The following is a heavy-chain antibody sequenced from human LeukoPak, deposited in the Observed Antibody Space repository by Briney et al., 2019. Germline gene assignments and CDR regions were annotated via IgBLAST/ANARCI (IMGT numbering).Heavy chain of an antibody. D-gene: IGHD3-3*01. CDR1: GFSFSSYW. CDR3: AREAYHDFWSGSWRSYYYMDV. Sequence: GGSLRLSCAASGFSFSSYWMHWVRQAPGKGLVWVSRINSDGSSTSYADSVKGRFTISRDNAKNTLYLQMRSLRAEDTAVYYCAREAYHDFWSGSWRSYYYMDVWGKGTTITVSS. CDR2: INSDGSST. J-gene: IGHJ6*03. V-gene: IGHV3-74*01.